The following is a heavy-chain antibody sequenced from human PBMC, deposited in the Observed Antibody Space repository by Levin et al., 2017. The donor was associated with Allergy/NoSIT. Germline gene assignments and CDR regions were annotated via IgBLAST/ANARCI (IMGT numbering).Heavy chain of an antibody. J-gene: IGHJ4*02. CDR2: ISYDGRNK. Sequence: GESLKISCAASGFTFSDYAVHWVRQAPGRGLQWVAVISYDGRNKYYAESVKGRFTISRDNSKNSLFLQMSSLTAEDTAVYYCARGYYFGSGNNFAELYYWGRGTLVTVSS. CDR1: GFTFSDYA. V-gene: IGHV3-30*04. CDR3: ARGYYFGSGNNFAELYY. D-gene: IGHD3-10*01.